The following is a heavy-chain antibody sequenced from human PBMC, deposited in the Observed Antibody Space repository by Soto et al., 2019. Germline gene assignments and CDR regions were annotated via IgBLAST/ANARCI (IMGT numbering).Heavy chain of an antibody. Sequence: GGSLRLSCAASGFTFSSYAMHWVRQAPGKGLEWVAVISYDGSNKYYADSVKGRFTISRDNSKNTLYLQMNSLGAEDTAVYYCARVMVSFAFDIWGQGTMVTVSS. V-gene: IGHV3-30-3*01. CDR1: GFTFSSYA. CDR2: ISYDGSNK. CDR3: ARVMVSFAFDI. D-gene: IGHD2-8*01. J-gene: IGHJ3*02.